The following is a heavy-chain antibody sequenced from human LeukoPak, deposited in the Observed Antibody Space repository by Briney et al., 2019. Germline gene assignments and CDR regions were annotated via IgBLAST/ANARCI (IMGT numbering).Heavy chain of an antibody. CDR3: GREYCSGGSCNPRQRALDM. Sequence: SETLSPTCTVSDCSISSGDCYWSWIRQPPGKGLGWIGYIYYSGSTYYNPSLKGPVTISVDTTTNQISLKLSSVTAADTAVYYCGREYCSGGSCNPRQRALDMWGGGTVDTLST. CDR1: DCSISSGDCY. J-gene: IGHJ3*02. D-gene: IGHD2-15*01. CDR2: IYYSGST. V-gene: IGHV4-30-4*02.